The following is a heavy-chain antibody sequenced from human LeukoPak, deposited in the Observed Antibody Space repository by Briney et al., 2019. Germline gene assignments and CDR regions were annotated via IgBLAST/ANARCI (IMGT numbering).Heavy chain of an antibody. CDR1: GFTFSSYE. CDR2: IKGDGRDK. D-gene: IGHD2-2*01. CDR3: AREQCSSFSCPGRCDC. J-gene: IGHJ4*02. Sequence: PGGSLRLSCAASGFTFSSYEMNWVRQAPGKGLEWVAHIKGDGRDKYYVDSVKGRFTISRDNAGNSLYLQMNSLRAEDTAVYYCAREQCSSFSCPGRCDCWGQGTLVTVSS. V-gene: IGHV3-7*01.